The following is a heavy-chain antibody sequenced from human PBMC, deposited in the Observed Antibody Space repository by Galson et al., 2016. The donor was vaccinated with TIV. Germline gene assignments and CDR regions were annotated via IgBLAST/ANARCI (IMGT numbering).Heavy chain of an antibody. Sequence: SLRLSCAASGFSFRRYWMHWVRQAPGKGLVWVSHINSDGTNTNFADSVKGRFDISRDNAKNTLDLQMNGLTADDTAVYYCARELRQDAFDIWGQGTMVTVSS. CDR3: ARELRQDAFDI. J-gene: IGHJ3*02. CDR1: GFSFRRYW. D-gene: IGHD6-25*01. CDR2: INSDGTNT. V-gene: IGHV3-74*01.